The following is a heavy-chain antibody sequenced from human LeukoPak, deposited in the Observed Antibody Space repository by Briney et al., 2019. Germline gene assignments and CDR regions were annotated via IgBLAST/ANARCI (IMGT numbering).Heavy chain of an antibody. V-gene: IGHV1-3*01. CDR1: GYTFTSYA. CDR3: ARAEVLLWFGESGGNDY. D-gene: IGHD3-10*01. CDR2: INAGNGNT. J-gene: IGHJ4*02. Sequence: GASVKVSCKASGYTFTSYAMHWVRQAPGQRLEWMGWINAGNGNTKYSQKFQGRVTITRDTSASTAYMELSSLRSEDTAVYYCARAEVLLWFGESGGNDYWGQGTLVTVSS.